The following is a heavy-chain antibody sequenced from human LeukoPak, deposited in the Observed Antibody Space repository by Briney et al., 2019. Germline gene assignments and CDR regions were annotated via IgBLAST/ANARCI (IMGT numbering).Heavy chain of an antibody. Sequence: GGSLRLSCAASGFTFSDYNVNWVRQAPGKGLEWVSYNTDRGNTIHYADSVKGRFTISRDNAKNSLYLQMNSLRAEDTAVYYCARSIGLTGGGVDVWGQGTTVTVSS. CDR3: ARSIGLTGGGVDV. V-gene: IGHV3-11*01. D-gene: IGHD3-9*01. CDR2: NTDRGNTI. J-gene: IGHJ6*02. CDR1: GFTFSDYN.